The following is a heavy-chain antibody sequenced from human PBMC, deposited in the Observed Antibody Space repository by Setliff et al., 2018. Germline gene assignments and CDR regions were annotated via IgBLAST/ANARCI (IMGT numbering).Heavy chain of an antibody. CDR1: GFIFRDYT. CDR3: ARSQYSSRWYVIGAFDY. CDR2: IRLDGGDK. D-gene: IGHD6-13*01. Sequence: GGSLRLSCAASGFIFRDYTMVWVRQAPGKGLEWVAFIRLDGGDKYYADSVKGRFTISRDNSKNTLYLQMNSLRAEDTAVYFCARSQYSSRWYVIGAFDYWGQGALVTVSS. J-gene: IGHJ4*02. V-gene: IGHV3-30*02.